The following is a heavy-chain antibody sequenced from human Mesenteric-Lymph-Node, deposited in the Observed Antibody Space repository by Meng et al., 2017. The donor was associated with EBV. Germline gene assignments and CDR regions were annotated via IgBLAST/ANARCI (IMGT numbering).Heavy chain of an antibody. CDR3: ARLGNGH. CDR1: GVSITSNNW. V-gene: IGHV4-4*02. CDR2: IYHSGTT. Sequence: QVQLAESGPGLVKPSGTLSLTCTVSGVSITSNNWWTWVRQPPGKGLEWIGKIYHSGTTNYNPSLESRVTISVDTSKNQLSLKLTSLTAADTAVYYCARLGNGHWGQGTLVTVSS. J-gene: IGHJ4*02.